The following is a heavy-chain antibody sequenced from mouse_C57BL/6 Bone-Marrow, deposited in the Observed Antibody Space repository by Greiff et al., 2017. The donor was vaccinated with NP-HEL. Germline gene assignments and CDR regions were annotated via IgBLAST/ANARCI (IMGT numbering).Heavy chain of an antibody. J-gene: IGHJ2*01. CDR3: ARELPYYFDY. Sequence: QVQLQQPGAELVMPGASVKLSCTASGYTFTSYWMHWVKQRPGQGLEWIGEIDPSDSYTNYNQKFKGKSTLTVDKSSSTAYMQLSSLTSEDSAVYYCARELPYYFDYWGQGTTLTVSS. V-gene: IGHV1-69*01. CDR1: GYTFTSYW. CDR2: IDPSDSYT. D-gene: IGHD1-1*01.